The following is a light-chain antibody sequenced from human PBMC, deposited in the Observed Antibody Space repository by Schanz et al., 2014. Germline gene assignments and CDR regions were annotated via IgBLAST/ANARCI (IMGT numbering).Light chain of an antibody. CDR2: DVS. CDR1: GSADGAFTY. J-gene: IGLJ3*02. Sequence: QSALTQPPSASGSPGQSVTISCTATGSADGAFTYVSWYQQHPGKAPKLMIYDVSKRPSGVPDRFSGSKSGNTASLTISGLQAEDEADYYCCSYAGSSTLVFGGGTKLTVL. CDR3: CSYAGSSTLV. V-gene: IGLV2-8*01.